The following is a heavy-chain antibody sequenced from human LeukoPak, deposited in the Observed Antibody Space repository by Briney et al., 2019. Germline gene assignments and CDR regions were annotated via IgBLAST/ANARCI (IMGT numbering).Heavy chain of an antibody. CDR2: IIPIFGTA. D-gene: IGHD3-10*01. Sequence: ASVKVSCKASGGTFSSYAISWVRQAPGQGLEWMGGIIPIFGTANYAQKFQGRVTITADESTSTAYMELSSLRAEDTAVYYCARDYASGSYPRIYFDYWGQGTLVTVSS. CDR3: ARDYASGSYPRIYFDY. V-gene: IGHV1-69*13. J-gene: IGHJ4*02. CDR1: GGTFSSYA.